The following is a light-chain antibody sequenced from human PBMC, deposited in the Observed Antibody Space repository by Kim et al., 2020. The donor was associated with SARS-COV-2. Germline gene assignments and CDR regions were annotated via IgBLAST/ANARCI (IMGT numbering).Light chain of an antibody. CDR1: NLNYY. J-gene: IGLJ3*02. Sequence: VAMGQTVRSTGKGDNLNYYANWYQQKPGQAPVLVIYGRDNRPSGIPDRFSGSGSGNTASLTITGAQGEDEADYYCNSRDSSGNHWVFGGGTQLTVL. CDR2: GRD. CDR3: NSRDSSGNHWV. V-gene: IGLV3-19*01.